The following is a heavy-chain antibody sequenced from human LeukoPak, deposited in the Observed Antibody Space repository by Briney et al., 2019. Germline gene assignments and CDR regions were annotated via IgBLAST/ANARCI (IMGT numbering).Heavy chain of an antibody. CDR3: ARGRRGWFGELLASYYFDY. CDR2: IYTSVST. V-gene: IGHV4-61*02. Sequence: SETLSLTCTVSGGSISSGSYYWSWIRQPAGKGLEWIGRIYTSVSTNYNPSLKSRVTISVDTSKNQFSLKLSSVTAADTAVYYCARGRRGWFGELLASYYFDYWGQGTLVTVSS. CDR1: GGSISSGSYY. J-gene: IGHJ4*02. D-gene: IGHD3-10*01.